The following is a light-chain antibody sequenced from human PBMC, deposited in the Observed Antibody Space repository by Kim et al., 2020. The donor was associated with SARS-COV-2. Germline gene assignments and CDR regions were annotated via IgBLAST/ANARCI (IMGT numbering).Light chain of an antibody. CDR2: GTS. V-gene: IGKV3-15*01. CDR1: QSVNTK. Sequence: EIVLTQSPATLSVSPGERATLSCRASQSVNTKLAWYQQRPGQAPRLLIYGTSTRATGIPDRFSGSGSATDFTLTISSLESEDSAVYYCQQYNQWPPEYTFGQGTKLE. J-gene: IGKJ2*01. CDR3: QQYNQWPPEYT.